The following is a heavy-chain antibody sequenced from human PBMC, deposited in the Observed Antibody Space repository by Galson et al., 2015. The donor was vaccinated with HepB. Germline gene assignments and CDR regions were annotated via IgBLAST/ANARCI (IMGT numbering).Heavy chain of an antibody. CDR3: ARDSSTGWYYFDY. J-gene: IGHJ4*02. V-gene: IGHV3-53*01. CDR1: GFTVSSNY. CDR2: IYSGGST. D-gene: IGHD6-19*01. Sequence: SLRLSCAASGFTVSSNYMSWVRQAPGKGLEWVSGIYSGGSTYYADSVKGRFTISRDNSKNTLYLQMNSLRVEDTAVYYCARDSSTGWYYFDYWGQGTLVTVSS.